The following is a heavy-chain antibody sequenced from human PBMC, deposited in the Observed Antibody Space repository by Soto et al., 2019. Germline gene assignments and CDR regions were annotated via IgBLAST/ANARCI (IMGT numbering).Heavy chain of an antibody. D-gene: IGHD2-2*02. Sequence: GGSLRLSCAASGFTFSSYEMNWVRQAPGKGLEWVSYISSSGSTIYYADSVKGRFTISRDNAKNSLYLQMNSLRAEDTAVYYCARDDCSSTSCYTEYGGDFYYYGMDVWGQGTTVTVSS. J-gene: IGHJ6*02. V-gene: IGHV3-48*03. CDR2: ISSSGSTI. CDR1: GFTFSSYE. CDR3: ARDDCSSTSCYTEYGGDFYYYGMDV.